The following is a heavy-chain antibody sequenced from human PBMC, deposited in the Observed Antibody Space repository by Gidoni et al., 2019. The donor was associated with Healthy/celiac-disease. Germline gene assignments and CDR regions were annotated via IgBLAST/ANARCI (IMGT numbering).Heavy chain of an antibody. CDR1: GFTFDDYA. D-gene: IGHD1-20*01. J-gene: IGHJ3*02. Sequence: EVQLVESGGGLVQPGRSLRLSCAASGFTFDDYAMHGVRQAPGKGLEGVSGISWNSGSIGYADSVKGRFTISRDNAKNSLYLQMNSLRAEDTALYYCAKARYNWNDLGAFDIWGQGTMVTVSS. V-gene: IGHV3-9*01. CDR2: ISWNSGSI. CDR3: AKARYNWNDLGAFDI.